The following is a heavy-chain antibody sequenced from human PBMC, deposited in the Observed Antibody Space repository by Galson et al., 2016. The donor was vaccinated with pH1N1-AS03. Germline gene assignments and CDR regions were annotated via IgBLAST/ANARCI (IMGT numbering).Heavy chain of an antibody. CDR3: ARGNGRNFDC. D-gene: IGHD2-8*01. J-gene: IGHJ4*02. Sequence: SLRLSCAASELTFSSKWMHWVRHAPGKGPVWVSRINADGSITSYADSVKGRFTISRDNAKNTLYLQMNSLRAEDTAVYYCARGNGRNFDCWGQGTLVTVSS. V-gene: IGHV3-74*01. CDR2: INADGSIT. CDR1: ELTFSSKW.